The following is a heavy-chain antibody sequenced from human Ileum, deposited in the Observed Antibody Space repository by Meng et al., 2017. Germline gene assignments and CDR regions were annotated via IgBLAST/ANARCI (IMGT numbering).Heavy chain of an antibody. CDR3: AREPPAAAGTGADY. CDR1: GGSISSGGYY. V-gene: IGHV4-31*03. Sequence: QLQLQESGPGLVRPSETLSLTCTVSGGSISSGGYYGSWIRQPPGKGLEWMGYIYYRGTTYYNPSLKSRVTISVDTSKNQFSLKLSSVTAADTAVYYCAREPPAAAGTGADYWGQGTLVTVSS. D-gene: IGHD6-13*01. J-gene: IGHJ4*02. CDR2: IYYRGTT.